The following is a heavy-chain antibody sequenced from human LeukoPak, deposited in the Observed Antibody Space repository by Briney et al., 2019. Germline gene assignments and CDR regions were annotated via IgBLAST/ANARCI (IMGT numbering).Heavy chain of an antibody. CDR1: GFTFSSYG. D-gene: IGHD3-10*01. J-gene: IGHJ3*01. CDR2: ISYDGSNK. Sequence: QSGGSLKLSCAASGFTFSSYGMHWVRQAPGKGLEWVAVISYDGSNKYYADSVKGRFTISRDNSKNTLYLQMNSLRAEDTAVYYCAKASGVPWADYAFDLWGQGTMVTVSS. V-gene: IGHV3-30*18. CDR3: AKASGVPWADYAFDL.